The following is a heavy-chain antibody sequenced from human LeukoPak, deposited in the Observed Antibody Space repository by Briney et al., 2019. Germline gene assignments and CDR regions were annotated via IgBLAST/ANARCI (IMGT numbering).Heavy chain of an antibody. CDR1: GYTFTSYG. CDR2: ISAYNGNT. D-gene: IGHD3-10*01. V-gene: IGHV1-18*01. CDR3: ARGLPGISFSGFDY. Sequence: ASVKVSCKASGYTFTSYGISWVRQAPGQGLEWMGCISAYNGNTNYAQKLQGRVTMTTDTSTSTAYMELRSLRYDDTAVYDCARGLPGISFSGFDYWGQGTLVTVCS. J-gene: IGHJ4*02.